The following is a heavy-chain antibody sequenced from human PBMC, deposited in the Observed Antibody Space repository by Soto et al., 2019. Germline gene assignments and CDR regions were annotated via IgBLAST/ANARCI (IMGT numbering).Heavy chain of an antibody. Sequence: GGSLRLSCAASGFTFDDYAMHWVRQAPGKGLEWVSGISWNSGSIGYADSVKGRFTISRDNAKNSLCLQMNSLRAEDTALYYCAKDMFHGDFYYFDYWGQGTLVTVSS. J-gene: IGHJ4*02. CDR3: AKDMFHGDFYYFDY. D-gene: IGHD4-17*01. V-gene: IGHV3-9*01. CDR1: GFTFDDYA. CDR2: ISWNSGSI.